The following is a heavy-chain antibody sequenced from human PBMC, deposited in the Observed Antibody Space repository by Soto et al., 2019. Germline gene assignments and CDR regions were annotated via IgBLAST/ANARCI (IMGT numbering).Heavy chain of an antibody. D-gene: IGHD2-15*01. Sequence: ASVKVSCTASGYTFTGYYMHWVRQAPGQGLEWMGWINPNSGGTNYAQKFQGRVTMTRDTSISTAYMELSRLRSDDTAVYYCARERNEIVVVVALDYWGQGTLVTVSS. J-gene: IGHJ4*02. CDR1: GYTFTGYY. CDR3: ARERNEIVVVVALDY. V-gene: IGHV1-2*02. CDR2: INPNSGGT.